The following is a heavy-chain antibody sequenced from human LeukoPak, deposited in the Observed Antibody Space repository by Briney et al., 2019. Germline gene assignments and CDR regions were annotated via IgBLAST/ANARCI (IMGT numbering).Heavy chain of an antibody. CDR2: FDPEDGET. J-gene: IGHJ6*03. Sequence: GDSVKVSCKVSGYTLTELSMHWVRQAPGKGLEWMGGFDPEDGETIYAQKFQGRVTMTEDTSTDTAYMELSSLRSEDTAVYYCATDSARPEMNYYYYMDVWGKGTTVTVSS. D-gene: IGHD6-6*01. V-gene: IGHV1-24*01. CDR3: ATDSARPEMNYYYYMDV. CDR1: GYTLTELS.